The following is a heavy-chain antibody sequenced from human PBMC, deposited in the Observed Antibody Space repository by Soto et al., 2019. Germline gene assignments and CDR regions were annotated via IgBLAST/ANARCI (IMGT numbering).Heavy chain of an antibody. J-gene: IGHJ5*02. V-gene: IGHV3-48*02. CDR3: ARVGQQLSRGVTGPDP. Sequence: EVQLGESGGGLVQPGGSLRLSCAASGFTFSSYSMNWVRQAPGQGLEWVSYISSSSSTIYYADPVKRRFTISRDNAKNSLYLQVNSLSDEDTAVYYCARVGQQLSRGVTGPDPWGQGTLVTVSS. CDR1: GFTFSSYS. D-gene: IGHD6-13*01. CDR2: ISSSSSTI.